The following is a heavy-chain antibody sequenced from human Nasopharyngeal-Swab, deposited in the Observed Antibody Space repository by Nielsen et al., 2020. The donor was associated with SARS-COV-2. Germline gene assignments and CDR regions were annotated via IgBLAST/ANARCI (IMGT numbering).Heavy chain of an antibody. D-gene: IGHD2-2*01. CDR3: ARVVPRGAFDI. Sequence: ASVKVSCRASDYTFASYGISWVRQAPGQGLEWMGWISAYNGNTNYAQNLQGRVTMTTDTSTSTAYMELRSLRSDDTAVYYCARVVPRGAFDIWGQGTMVTVSS. J-gene: IGHJ3*02. V-gene: IGHV1-18*01. CDR2: ISAYNGNT. CDR1: DYTFASYG.